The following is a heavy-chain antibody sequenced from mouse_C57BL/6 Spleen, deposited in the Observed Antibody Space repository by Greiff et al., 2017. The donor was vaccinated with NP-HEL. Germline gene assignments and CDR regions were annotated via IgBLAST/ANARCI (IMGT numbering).Heavy chain of an antibody. J-gene: IGHJ1*03. CDR2: INYDGSST. CDR3: ARAYYYGRSDWYFDV. D-gene: IGHD1-1*01. V-gene: IGHV5-16*01. Sequence: EVQLVESEGGLVQPGSSMKLSCTASGFTFSDYYMAWVRQVPEKGLEWVANINYDGSSTYYLDSLKSRFIISRDNAKNILYLQMSSLKSEDTATYYCARAYYYGRSDWYFDVWGTGTTVTVSS. CDR1: GFTFSDYY.